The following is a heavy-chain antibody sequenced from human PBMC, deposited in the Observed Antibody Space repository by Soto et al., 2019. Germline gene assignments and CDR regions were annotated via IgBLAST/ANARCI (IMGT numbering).Heavy chain of an antibody. J-gene: IGHJ4*02. V-gene: IGHV4-4*02. CDR2: MFASGSS. CDR3: AREGFDHRPDY. Sequence: SETLSLTCAVSGDSISSPNWWSWYRRPPGKGLELIGEMFASGSSNYNPSLNGRVTISLDTSKNHFSLKLTSLAAADTAIYYCAREGFDHRPDYWGQGIPVTVSS. CDR1: GDSISSPNW.